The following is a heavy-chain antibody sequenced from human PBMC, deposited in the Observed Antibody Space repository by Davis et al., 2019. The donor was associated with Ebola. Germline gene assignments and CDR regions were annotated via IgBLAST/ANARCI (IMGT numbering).Heavy chain of an antibody. CDR2: INHSGST. J-gene: IGHJ5*02. CDR1: GGSFSGYY. CDR3: ARGNLDFWSGYNHEWFDP. V-gene: IGHV4-34*01. D-gene: IGHD3-3*01. Sequence: PSETLSLTCAVYGGSFSGYYWSWIRQPPGKGLEWIGEINHSGSTNYNPSLKSRVTISVDTSKNQFSLKLSSVTAADTAVYYCARGNLDFWSGYNHEWFDPWGQGTLVTVSS.